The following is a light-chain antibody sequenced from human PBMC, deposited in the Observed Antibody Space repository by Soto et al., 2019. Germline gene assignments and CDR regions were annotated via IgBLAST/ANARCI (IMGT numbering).Light chain of an antibody. V-gene: IGLV2-14*01. J-gene: IGLJ2*01. Sequence: QSALTQPASVSGSPGQSIILSCTGTSSDIGGYDYVSWYQRHPGKAPKLIIYDVNNRPSGVSNRFSGSKSGNTSSLTISVLQAEDEADYYCTSYASGSSHVVFGGVTKLTVL. CDR1: SSDIGGYDY. CDR2: DVN. CDR3: TSYASGSSHVV.